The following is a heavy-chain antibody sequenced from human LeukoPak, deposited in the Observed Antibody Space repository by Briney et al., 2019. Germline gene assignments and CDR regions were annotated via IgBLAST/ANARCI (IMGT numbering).Heavy chain of an antibody. Sequence: KPSETLSLTCAVYGGSFSGYYWSWIRQPPGKGLEWIGEINHSGSTNYNPSLKSRVTISVDTSKNQFSLKLSSVSAADTAVYYCARGLWYSSSWYSAFDIWGQGTMVTVSS. CDR2: INHSGST. CDR1: GGSFSGYY. D-gene: IGHD6-13*01. CDR3: ARGLWYSSSWYSAFDI. J-gene: IGHJ3*02. V-gene: IGHV4-34*01.